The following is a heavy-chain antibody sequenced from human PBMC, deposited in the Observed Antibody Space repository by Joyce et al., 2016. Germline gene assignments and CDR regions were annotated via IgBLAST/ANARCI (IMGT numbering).Heavy chain of an antibody. CDR3: AKRYDYVDY. CDR1: GFTFSNYG. CDR2: IAKDGNKK. Sequence: QVQLVESGGGVVQPGRSLRLSCAASGFTFSNYGMHWVRQDPGKGVEWVAVIAKDGNKKYYADSVKGRFTISRDNSKNTLYLQMNSLRAEDTAVYYCAKRYDYVDYWGQGTLVTVSS. V-gene: IGHV3-30*18. J-gene: IGHJ4*02. D-gene: IGHD3-16*01.